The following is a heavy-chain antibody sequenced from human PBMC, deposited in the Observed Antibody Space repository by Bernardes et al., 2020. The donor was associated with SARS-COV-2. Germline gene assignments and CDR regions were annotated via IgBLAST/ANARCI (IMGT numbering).Heavy chain of an antibody. CDR3: ARIYDTARGWFDP. CDR1: DGSIKSYY. D-gene: IGHD3-22*01. J-gene: IGHJ5*02. CDR2: IHYSGST. V-gene: IGHV4-59*01. Sequence: SETLSLTCTVSDGSIKSYYWSWIRQPPEKGLEWIGDIHYSGSTNYNPSLKSRVTISLDTSKNQFSLKLSSVTAADTAIYYCARIYDTARGWFDPWGQGTLVTVSS.